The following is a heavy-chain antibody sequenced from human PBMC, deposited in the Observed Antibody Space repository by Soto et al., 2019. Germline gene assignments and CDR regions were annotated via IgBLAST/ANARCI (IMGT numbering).Heavy chain of an antibody. D-gene: IGHD3-16*01. CDR1: GFAFDGYG. Sequence: GGSLRLSCAASGFAFDGYGMHWVRQAPGKGLEWVSGINWKSDTIGYADSAKGRFTNSRDNAKNSLYLQMNSLRAEDTALYYCAKDRGVGSLGFFDYWGQGTLVTVSS. J-gene: IGHJ4*02. V-gene: IGHV3-9*01. CDR2: INWKSDTI. CDR3: AKDRGVGSLGFFDY.